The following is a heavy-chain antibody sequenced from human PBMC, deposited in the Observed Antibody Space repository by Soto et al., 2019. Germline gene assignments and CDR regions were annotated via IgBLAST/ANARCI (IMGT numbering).Heavy chain of an antibody. CDR2: IYYSGST. V-gene: IGHV4-39*01. J-gene: IGHJ5*02. CDR3: ARHGSSSSGWYKLNWFDP. Sequence: PSETRSPTCTVSGGSISSSSYYWGWIRQPPGKGLEWIGSIYYSGSTYYNPSLKSRVTISVDTSKNQFSLKLSSVTAADTAVYYCARHGSSSSGWYKLNWFDPWAQGTLVTVSS. D-gene: IGHD6-19*01. CDR1: GGSISSSSYY.